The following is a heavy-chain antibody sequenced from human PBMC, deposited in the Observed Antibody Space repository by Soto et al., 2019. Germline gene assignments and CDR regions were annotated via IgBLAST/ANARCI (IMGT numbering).Heavy chain of an antibody. CDR1: GFTFSSYA. CDR3: AREIAARPGYYFDY. Sequence: QVQLVESGGGVVQPGRPLRLSCAASGFTFSSYAMHWVRQAPGKGLEWVAVISYDGSNKYYADSVKGRFTISRDNSKNTLYLQMNSLRAEDTAVYYCAREIAARPGYYFDYWGQGTLVTVSS. CDR2: ISYDGSNK. J-gene: IGHJ4*02. D-gene: IGHD6-6*01. V-gene: IGHV3-30-3*01.